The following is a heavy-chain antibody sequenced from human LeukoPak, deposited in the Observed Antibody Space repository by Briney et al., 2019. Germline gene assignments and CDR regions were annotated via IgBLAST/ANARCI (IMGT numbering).Heavy chain of an antibody. D-gene: IGHD1-26*01. V-gene: IGHV3-23*01. J-gene: IGHJ4*02. CDR3: AKDLSIVGATVFDY. CDR2: MSGSGGST. Sequence: GGSLRLSCAASGFTFSSYAMSWVRQAPGKGLEWVSVMSGSGGSTYYADSVKGRFTISRDNSKNTLYLQMNSLRAEDTAVYYCAKDLSIVGATVFDYWGQGTLVTVSS. CDR1: GFTFSSYA.